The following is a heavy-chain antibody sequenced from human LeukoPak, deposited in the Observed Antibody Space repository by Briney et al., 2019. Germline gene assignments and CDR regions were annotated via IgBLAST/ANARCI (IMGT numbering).Heavy chain of an antibody. V-gene: IGHV1-18*01. CDR2: ISAYDGNT. J-gene: IGHJ3*02. CDR3: TRGTDAFEI. Sequence: ASVKVSCKASGYTFSTSGISWVRQAPGQGFEWMGWISAYDGNTDYAQKLQGRVTMTRDTSISTAYMELSRLRSDDTAVYYCTRGTDAFEIWGQGTMLTVSS. CDR1: GYTFSTSG.